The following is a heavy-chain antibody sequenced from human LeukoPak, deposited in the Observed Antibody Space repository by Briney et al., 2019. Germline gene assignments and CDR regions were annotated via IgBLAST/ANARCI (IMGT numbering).Heavy chain of an antibody. CDR3: AKGYCSSTSCPLGY. Sequence: GGSLRLSCAASGFTFSSYAMSWVRQAPGKGLEWVSAISGSGGSTYYADSVKGRFTISRDNSKNTLYLQMNSLRAEDTAVYYCAKGYCSSTSCPLGYWGQGTLVTVSS. V-gene: IGHV3-23*01. D-gene: IGHD2-2*01. J-gene: IGHJ4*02. CDR2: ISGSGGST. CDR1: GFTFSSYA.